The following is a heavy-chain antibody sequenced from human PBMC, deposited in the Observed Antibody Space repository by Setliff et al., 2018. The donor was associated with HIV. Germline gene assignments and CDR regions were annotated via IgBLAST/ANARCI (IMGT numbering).Heavy chain of an antibody. CDR2: IKPDATSK. Sequence: PGGSLRLSCAASGFSISGHWMAWVRQGPDKGLEWVANIKPDATSKNYGDSVKGRFATSRENAQNSLSLQMNGLTDEDTAVYYCARWVYDSGSGYFIDYWGQGTLVTVSS. J-gene: IGHJ4*02. CDR3: ARWVYDSGSGYFIDY. D-gene: IGHD5-12*01. V-gene: IGHV3-7*03. CDR1: GFSISGHW.